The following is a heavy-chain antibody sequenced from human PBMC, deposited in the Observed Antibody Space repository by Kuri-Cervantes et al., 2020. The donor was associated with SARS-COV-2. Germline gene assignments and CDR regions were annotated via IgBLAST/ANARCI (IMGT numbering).Heavy chain of an antibody. D-gene: IGHD2-21*01. Sequence: GSLRLSCTGSGGSISSYYWSWIRQPPGKGLEWIGYIYYSGSTNYNPSLKSRVTISVDTSKNQFSLKLSSVTAADTAVYYCARFYSQGIYYYYYMDVWGKGTTVTVSS. J-gene: IGHJ6*03. CDR2: IYYSGST. CDR3: ARFYSQGIYYYYYMDV. CDR1: GGSISSYY. V-gene: IGHV4-59*01.